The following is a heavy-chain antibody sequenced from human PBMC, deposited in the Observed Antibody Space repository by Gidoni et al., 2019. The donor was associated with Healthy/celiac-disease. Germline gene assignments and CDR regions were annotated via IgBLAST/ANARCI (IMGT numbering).Heavy chain of an antibody. D-gene: IGHD6-19*01. CDR3: ARGSSGWYFYSIDY. CDR1: GGTFRSYA. CDR2: IIPIFGTA. J-gene: IGHJ4*02. V-gene: IGHV1-69*06. Sequence: QVQLVQSGAEVKKPGSSVKVSCKASGGTFRSYAISWVRQAPGQGLEWMGGIIPIFGTANYAQKFQGRVTITADKSTSTAHMELSSLRSEDTAVYYCARGSSGWYFYSIDYWGQGTLVTVSS.